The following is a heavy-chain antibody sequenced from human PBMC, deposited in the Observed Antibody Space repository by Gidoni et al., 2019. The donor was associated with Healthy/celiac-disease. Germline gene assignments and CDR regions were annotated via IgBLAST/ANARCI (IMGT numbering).Heavy chain of an antibody. J-gene: IGHJ4*02. Sequence: QVQLQQWGAGLLNPSATLSLTSAVYGGSFSGYYWSWIRQPPGKGLEWIGEINHSGSTNYNPSLKSRVTISVDTSKNQFSLKLSSVTAADTAVYYCARSEVAGTPFDYWGQGTLVTVSS. D-gene: IGHD6-19*01. CDR2: INHSGST. CDR1: GGSFSGYY. V-gene: IGHV4-34*01. CDR3: ARSEVAGTPFDY.